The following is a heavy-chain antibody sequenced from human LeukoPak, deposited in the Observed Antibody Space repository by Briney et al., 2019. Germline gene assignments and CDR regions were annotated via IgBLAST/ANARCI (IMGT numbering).Heavy chain of an antibody. CDR1: GFTFNKYW. V-gene: IGHV3-74*01. Sequence: QPGGALRLSCAASGFTFNKYWIHWGRHSPGRGPVWVSRIYGAGSITTFADSVKGRFTISRENAKSTVYLEMNSLRGEDTAVYYCVAWGTTIHWGQGTLVTVSS. D-gene: IGHD3-16*01. CDR3: VAWGTTIH. CDR2: IYGAGSIT. J-gene: IGHJ4*02.